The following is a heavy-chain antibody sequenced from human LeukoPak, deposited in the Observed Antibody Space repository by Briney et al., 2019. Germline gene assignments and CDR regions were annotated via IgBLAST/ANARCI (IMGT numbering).Heavy chain of an antibody. V-gene: IGHV3-7*01. D-gene: IGHD3-10*01. CDR3: ARDRLLWFGDFSPRGY. CDR1: GFTFSSYW. CDR2: IKQEGSEK. Sequence: GGSLRLSWAAAGFTFSSYWMSWVSQLPGKGLEWVAKIKQEGSEKYYVDYVKGRFTISRDNAKNSLYLQMNSLRAEDTAVYYCARDRLLWFGDFSPRGYWGQGTLVTVSS. J-gene: IGHJ4*02.